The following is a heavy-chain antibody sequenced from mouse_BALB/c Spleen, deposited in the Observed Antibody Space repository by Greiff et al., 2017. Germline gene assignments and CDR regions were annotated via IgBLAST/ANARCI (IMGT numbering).Heavy chain of an antibody. Sequence: EVKVVESGGGLVQPGGSRKLSCAASGFTFSSFGMHWVRQAPEKGLEWVAYISSGSSTIYYADTVKGRFTISRDNPKNTLFLQMTSLRSEDTAMYYCARWGEDYFDYWGQGTTLTVSS. V-gene: IGHV5-17*02. J-gene: IGHJ2*01. CDR1: GFTFSSFG. CDR3: ARWGEDYFDY. CDR2: ISSGSSTI.